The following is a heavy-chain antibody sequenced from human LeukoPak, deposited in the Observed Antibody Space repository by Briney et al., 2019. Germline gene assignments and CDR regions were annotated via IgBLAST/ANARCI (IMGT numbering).Heavy chain of an antibody. Sequence: GGSLRLSCAVSGITLSNYGMSWVRQAPGKGLEWDAGISDSCGRIKYADSVKGRFTISRDNPKNTLYLQMNSLRAEDTAVYFCAKRGVVIRVILVGFHKEAYYFDSWGQGALVTVSS. D-gene: IGHD3-22*01. V-gene: IGHV3-23*01. CDR3: AKRGVVIRVILVGFHKEAYYFDS. J-gene: IGHJ4*02. CDR2: ISDSCGRI. CDR1: GITLSNYG.